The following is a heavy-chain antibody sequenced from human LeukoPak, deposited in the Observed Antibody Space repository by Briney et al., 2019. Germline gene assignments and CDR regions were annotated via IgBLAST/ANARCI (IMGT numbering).Heavy chain of an antibody. J-gene: IGHJ1*01. Sequence: SESLSLTCAVYGGSFSGYHWSWIRQPPGKGLEWIGEINHSGSTNYNPSLKSRVTISVDTSKNQFSLKLSSVTAADTAVYYCARGSGSSWYGAEYFQHWGQGNLVSVSS. CDR3: ARGSGSSWYGAEYFQH. CDR1: GGSFSGYH. V-gene: IGHV4-34*01. CDR2: INHSGST. D-gene: IGHD6-13*01.